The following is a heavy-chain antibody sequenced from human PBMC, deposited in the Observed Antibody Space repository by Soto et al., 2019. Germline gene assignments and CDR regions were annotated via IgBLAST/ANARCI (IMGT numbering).Heavy chain of an antibody. Sequence: EVQLVESGGGLVQPGGSLRLSCAASGFTFSSYWMHWVRQAPGKGLVWVSRINSDGSSTSYADSVKGRFTICRDNAKNTMYLQMNSLRAEDMAVYYCARGPLGYYDSSGYYNYWGQGTLVTVSS. D-gene: IGHD3-22*01. V-gene: IGHV3-74*01. J-gene: IGHJ4*02. CDR2: INSDGSST. CDR1: GFTFSSYW. CDR3: ARGPLGYYDSSGYYNY.